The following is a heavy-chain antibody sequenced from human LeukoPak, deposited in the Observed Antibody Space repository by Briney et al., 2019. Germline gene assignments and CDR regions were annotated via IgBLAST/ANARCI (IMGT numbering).Heavy chain of an antibody. J-gene: IGHJ6*02. V-gene: IGHV7-4-1*02. CDR1: GYTFTSYA. CDR2: INTNTGNP. CDR3: ARETDDYGDYGYGMDV. Sequence: ASVKVSCMASGYTFTSYAMNWVRQAPGQGLEWMGWINTNTGNPTYAQGFTGRFVFSLDTSVSTAYLQISSLKAEDTAVYYCARETDDYGDYGYGMDVWGQGTTVTVSS. D-gene: IGHD4-17*01.